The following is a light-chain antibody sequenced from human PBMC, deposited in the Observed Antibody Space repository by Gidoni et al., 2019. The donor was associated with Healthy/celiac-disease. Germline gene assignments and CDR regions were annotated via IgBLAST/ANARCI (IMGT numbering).Light chain of an antibody. CDR3: QQSYSTACS. CDR1: QSISSY. CDR2: AAS. Sequence: DIQMTQSPSSLSASVGDRVTITCRASQSISSYLNWYQQKPGKAPKLLIYAASSLQSGVPSRFSGSVSGTDFTLTISSLQPEDFATYYCQQSYSTACSFGQGTKLEIK. V-gene: IGKV1-39*01. J-gene: IGKJ2*04.